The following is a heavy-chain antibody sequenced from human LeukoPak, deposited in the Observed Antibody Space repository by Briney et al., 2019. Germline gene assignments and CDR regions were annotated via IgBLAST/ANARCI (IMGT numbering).Heavy chain of an antibody. V-gene: IGHV3-23*01. D-gene: IGHD3-10*01. CDR3: ADFGSGSYIFNY. J-gene: IGHJ4*02. CDR1: GFSFSSYD. CDR2: IGHTSGA. Sequence: EGSLRLSCAAAGFSFSSYDMSWVRQAPGKGPEWVATIGHTSGAWYADSVMGRFTISRGDSKSMLYLHINSLSGEDTALYYCADFGSGSYIFNYWGQGSLVTVSS.